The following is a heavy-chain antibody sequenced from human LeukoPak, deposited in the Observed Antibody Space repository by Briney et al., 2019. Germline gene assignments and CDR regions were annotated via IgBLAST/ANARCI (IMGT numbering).Heavy chain of an antibody. CDR2: IIPILGIA. J-gene: IGHJ6*02. Sequence: SVKDSCKASGGTFSSYAISWVRQAPGQGLEWMGRIIPILGIANYAQKFQGRVTITADKSTSTAYMELSSLRSEDTAVYYCARASGSITMVRGVRNVYGMDVWGQGTTVTVSS. V-gene: IGHV1-69*04. CDR3: ARASGSITMVRGVRNVYGMDV. D-gene: IGHD3-10*01. CDR1: GGTFSSYA.